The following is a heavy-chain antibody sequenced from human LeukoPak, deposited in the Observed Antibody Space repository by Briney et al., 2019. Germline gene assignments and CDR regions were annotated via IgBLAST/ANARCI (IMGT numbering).Heavy chain of an antibody. CDR2: IGTAGDT. CDR3: VRQQTPHGNFDY. J-gene: IGHJ4*02. D-gene: IGHD1-26*01. Sequence: PEGSLRLSCATFGFTFSNHAMHWVRQATGKGLEWVSAIGTAGDTFYPGSVKGRFTISRENAKNSLSLQMNSLRAEDTAVYYCVRQQTPHGNFDYWGQGTLVTVSS. V-gene: IGHV3-13*01. CDR1: GFTFSNHA.